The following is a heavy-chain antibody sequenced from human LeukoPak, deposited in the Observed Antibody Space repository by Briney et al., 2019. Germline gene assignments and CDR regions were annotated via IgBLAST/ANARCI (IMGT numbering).Heavy chain of an antibody. CDR1: GFDFSTYW. CDR3: ARVVAGATWVPFDY. J-gene: IGHJ4*02. D-gene: IGHD1-26*01. V-gene: IGHV3-74*01. CDR2: INSNGSSR. Sequence: GGSLRLSCEASGFDFSTYWMHWVSQAPGKGLVWVSRINSNGSSRSYADPVKGRFTISRDNAKNTLYLQMNSLRVEDTAVYYCARVVAGATWVPFDYWGQGTLVTASS.